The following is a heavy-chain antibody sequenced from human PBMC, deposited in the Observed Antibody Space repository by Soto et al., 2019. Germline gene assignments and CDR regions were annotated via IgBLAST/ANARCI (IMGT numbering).Heavy chain of an antibody. Sequence: GGSLRLSCAASGFTFSSYAMHWVRQAPGKGLEWVAVISYDGSNKYYADSVKGRFTISRDNSKNTLYLQMNSLRAEDTAVYYCARTMIGQLWLPFDYWGQGTLVTVSS. CDR1: GFTFSSYA. J-gene: IGHJ4*02. CDR3: ARTMIGQLWLPFDY. D-gene: IGHD5-18*01. V-gene: IGHV3-30-3*01. CDR2: ISYDGSNK.